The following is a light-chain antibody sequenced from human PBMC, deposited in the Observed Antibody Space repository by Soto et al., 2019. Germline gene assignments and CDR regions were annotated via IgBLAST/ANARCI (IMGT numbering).Light chain of an antibody. CDR1: ALPKQY. CDR3: QSADSSGTLGV. V-gene: IGLV3-25*02. Sequence: SYELTQQPSVSVSPGQTARITCSGDALPKQYAYWYQQRPGQAPVVVIYKDSERPSGIPERFSGSSSWTTVTLTISGVQAEDEADYYCQSADSSGTLGVFGGGTKRPS. CDR2: KDS. J-gene: IGLJ2*01.